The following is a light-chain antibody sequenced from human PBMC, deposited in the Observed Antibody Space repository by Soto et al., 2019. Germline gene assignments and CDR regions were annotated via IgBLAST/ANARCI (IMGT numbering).Light chain of an antibody. CDR1: QSVSSNY. CDR2: GAS. V-gene: IGKV3-20*01. CDR3: QHYGTSLWT. J-gene: IGKJ1*01. Sequence: ETVLTQSPGTLSLSPGERSTLSCRASQSVSSNYLAWYQHKPGQAPRLLIYGASSRATGIPDRFSGSGSGTDFTLTISRLEPEDFAVYYCQHYGTSLWTFGQGTKVEIK.